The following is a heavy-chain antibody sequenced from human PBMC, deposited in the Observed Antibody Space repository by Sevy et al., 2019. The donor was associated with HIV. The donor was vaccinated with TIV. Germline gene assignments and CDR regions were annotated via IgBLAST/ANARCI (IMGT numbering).Heavy chain of an antibody. CDR2: IYTSGST. CDR3: AREQVYSSSWQPSWFDP. V-gene: IGHV4-4*07. D-gene: IGHD6-13*01. Sequence: SETLSLTCTVSGGSISSYYWSWIRQPAGKGLEWIGRIYTSGSTNYKPSLKSRVTMSVDTSKNQFSLKLSSVTAADTAVYYCAREQVYSSSWQPSWFDPWGQGTLATVSS. J-gene: IGHJ5*02. CDR1: GGSISSYY.